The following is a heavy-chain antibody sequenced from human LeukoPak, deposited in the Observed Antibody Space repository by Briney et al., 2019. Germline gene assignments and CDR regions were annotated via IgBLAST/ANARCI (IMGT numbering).Heavy chain of an antibody. V-gene: IGHV3-7*02. CDR2: INQDGSEK. Sequence: PSFAGSASSLGRDWITLVRQAPGKGLEWVPNINQDGSEKYYVDSVNGRFTISRDNAKNSLYLQMNSLRAEDTAVYYCARWRYYDSSGYYYYFDYWGLGTLVTVSS. CDR3: ARWRYYDSSGYYYYFDY. D-gene: IGHD3-22*01. J-gene: IGHJ4*02. CDR1: ASSLGRDW.